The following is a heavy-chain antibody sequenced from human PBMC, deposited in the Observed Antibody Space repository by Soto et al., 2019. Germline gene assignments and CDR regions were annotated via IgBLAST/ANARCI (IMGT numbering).Heavy chain of an antibody. V-gene: IGHV3-33*01. D-gene: IGHD4-17*01. CDR1: GLTFSSYG. CDR2: IWYDGSYK. CDR3: ATDLGKMTSVVGGY. J-gene: IGHJ4*02. Sequence: QVQLVESGGGVVQPGRSLRLSCAASGLTFSSYGMHWVRQAPGKGLEWVAVIWYDGSYKYYADSVKGRFTISRDNSKNTLYLQMHSLRAEDTAVYYCATDLGKMTSVVGGYWGQGTLVIVSS.